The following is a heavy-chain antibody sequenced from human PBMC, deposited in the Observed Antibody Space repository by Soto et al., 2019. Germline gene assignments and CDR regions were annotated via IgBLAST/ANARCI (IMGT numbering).Heavy chain of an antibody. CDR1: GGSISNYF. Sequence: SETLSLTCTVSGGSISNYFCNWIRQPAGKGLEWIGRIDNSGSTNYNPSLKSRITMSADTSRNQFSLKLNSVTAADTAVYYCARGGQDFRRGPSDYWCQGALVTV. J-gene: IGHJ4*02. CDR3: ARGGQDFRRGPSDY. V-gene: IGHV4-4*07. D-gene: IGHD3-3*01. CDR2: IDNSGST.